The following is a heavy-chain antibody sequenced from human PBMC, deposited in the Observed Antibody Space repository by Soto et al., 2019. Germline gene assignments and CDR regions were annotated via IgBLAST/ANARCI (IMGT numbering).Heavy chain of an antibody. CDR2: ISANGASI. CDR1: VFTVRDHA. CDR3: AKDRYYDTPGWFDP. J-gene: IGHJ5*02. V-gene: IGHV3-23*01. D-gene: IGHD3-22*01. Sequence: GSLRLSCVGSVFTVRDHAMRWVRQAPGRGLEWVSAISANGASIQHADSVKGRFSVSRDNAKNTVYLQMDNLRTEDSAVYYCAKDRYYDTPGWFDPWGQGSRVTVSS.